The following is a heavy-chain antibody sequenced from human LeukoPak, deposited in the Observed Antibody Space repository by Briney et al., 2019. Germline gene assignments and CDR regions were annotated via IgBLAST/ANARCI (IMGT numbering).Heavy chain of an antibody. CDR3: ATTADCSGGSCYPFDY. D-gene: IGHD2-15*01. V-gene: IGHV1-24*01. Sequence: ASVTVSCKVSGYTLTELSMHWVRQAPGKGLEWMGGFDPEDGETIYAQKFQGRVTMTEDTSTDTAYMELSSLRSEDTAVYYCATTADCSGGSCYPFDYWGQGTLVTVSS. CDR1: GYTLTELS. CDR2: FDPEDGET. J-gene: IGHJ4*02.